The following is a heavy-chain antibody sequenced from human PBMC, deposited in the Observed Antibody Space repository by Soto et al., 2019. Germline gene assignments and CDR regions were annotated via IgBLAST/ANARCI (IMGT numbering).Heavy chain of an antibody. CDR3: AHRPSYCSGYSCYSGFDY. J-gene: IGHJ4*02. CDR2: IYWDDDK. CDR1: GCSLSTSGVV. V-gene: IGHV2-5*05. D-gene: IGHD2-15*01. Sequence: QITLMESGPTLVKPTQTLTLTCTFSGCSLSTSGVVAGWIRQPPRKALEWLALIYWDDDKSYGPSLKSRLTITNYASKNQVVITMTNMDPVDTTTYYCAHRPSYCSGYSCYSGFDYWGQGTLVTVSS.